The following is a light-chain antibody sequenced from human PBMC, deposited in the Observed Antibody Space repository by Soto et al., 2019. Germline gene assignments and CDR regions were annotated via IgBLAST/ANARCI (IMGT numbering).Light chain of an antibody. CDR1: QSISRY. V-gene: IGKV3-11*01. J-gene: IGKJ2*01. CDR2: DAS. CDR3: KQRSNWPPYT. Sequence: EIVLTQSPGTLSLSPGERATLSCRASQSISRYLAWYQQKPGQAPRLLIYDASNRATGIPARFSGSGSGTDFTLTISSLEPEDFAIYYCKQRSNWPPYTFGQGTKVDIK.